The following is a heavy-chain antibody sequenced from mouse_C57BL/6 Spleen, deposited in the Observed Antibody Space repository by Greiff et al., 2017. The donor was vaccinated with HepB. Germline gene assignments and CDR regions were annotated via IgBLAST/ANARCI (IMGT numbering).Heavy chain of an antibody. D-gene: IGHD5-1*01. CDR1: GYTFTDYY. CDR2: INPNNGGT. CDR3: ARAGYLRYFDG. Sequence: EVQLQQSGPELVKPGASVKISCKASGYTFTDYYMNWVKQSHGKSLEWIGDINPNNGGTSYNQKFKGKATLTVDKSSSTAYMELRSLTSEDSAVYYCARAGYLRYFDGWGTGTTVTVAS. V-gene: IGHV1-26*01. J-gene: IGHJ1*03.